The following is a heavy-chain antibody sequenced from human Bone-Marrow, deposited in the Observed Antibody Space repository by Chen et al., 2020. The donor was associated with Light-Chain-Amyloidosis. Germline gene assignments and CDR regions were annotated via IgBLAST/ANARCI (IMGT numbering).Heavy chain of an antibody. J-gene: IGHJ3*02. D-gene: IGHD2-2*01. CDR1: GFNFSKNA. Sequence: EVQLLESGGGLVQPGGSLRLSCAAAGFNFSKNAMNWVRQAPGKGLEWISYIGSNPNIIFYADSVKGRFTIYRDNAKNSLYLQMHSLRAEDTAVYYCARDRPYCSSTSCPRSAFDIWGQGTMVTVSS. CDR2: IGSNPNII. V-gene: IGHV3-48*01. CDR3: ARDRPYCSSTSCPRSAFDI.